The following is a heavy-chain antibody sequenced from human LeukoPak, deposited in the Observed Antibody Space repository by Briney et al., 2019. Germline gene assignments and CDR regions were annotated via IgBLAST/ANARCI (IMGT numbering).Heavy chain of an antibody. V-gene: IGHV3-30*18. CDR1: GFTVSSNY. J-gene: IGHJ4*02. CDR3: AKDLGRWGMRYYFDY. Sequence: GGSLRLSCAASGFTVSSNYMSWVRQAPGKGLEWVAVISYDGSNKYYADSVKGRFTISRDNSKNTLYLQMNSLRAEDTAVYYCAKDLGRWGMRYYFDYWGQGTLVTVSS. D-gene: IGHD2-8*02. CDR2: ISYDGSNK.